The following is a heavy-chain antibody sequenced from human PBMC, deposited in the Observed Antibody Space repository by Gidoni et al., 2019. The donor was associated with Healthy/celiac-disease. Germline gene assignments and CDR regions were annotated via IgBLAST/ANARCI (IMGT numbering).Heavy chain of an antibody. CDR3: ARDRLRFLEEGLRGMDV. CDR1: GFTFSRYG. CDR2: IWYDVSNK. D-gene: IGHD3-3*01. Sequence: QVQLVESGGGVVQPGRSLRLSCAASGFTFSRYGMHWVRQAPGKGLEWVAVIWYDVSNKYYADSVKGLFTISRDNSTNTLYLQMNSLRAEDTAVYYCARDRLRFLEEGLRGMDVWGQGTTVTVSS. V-gene: IGHV3-33*01. J-gene: IGHJ6*02.